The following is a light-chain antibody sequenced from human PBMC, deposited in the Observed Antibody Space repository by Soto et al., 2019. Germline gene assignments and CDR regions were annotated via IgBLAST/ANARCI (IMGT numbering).Light chain of an antibody. J-gene: IGKJ3*01. Sequence: DIPMTQSPSSLSASVGDRVTITCRASQGISNHLVWYQQKPGKVPKLLIYAASTLQSGLPSRFSGSGAGTDFTLPMSSLQPEDVATYYCQKDNSAPLTFGPGTKVDIK. CDR1: QGISNH. CDR2: AAS. CDR3: QKDNSAPLT. V-gene: IGKV1-27*01.